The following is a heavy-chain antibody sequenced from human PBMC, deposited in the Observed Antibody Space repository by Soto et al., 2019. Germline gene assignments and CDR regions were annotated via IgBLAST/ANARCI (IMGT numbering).Heavy chain of an antibody. CDR3: AYSTGWYRHDV. V-gene: IGHV4-4*02. J-gene: IGHJ3*01. CDR2: ILHSGET. D-gene: IGHD6-19*01. CDR1: GDSITNSRW. Sequence: QVQLQESGPGLVKPSGTLSLTCAVSGDSITNSRWWTWVRQPPGKGLEWIGDILHSGETNYNPSHKNRVFISVDKSQNQFSLRVSSVTAADTAVYYCAYSTGWYRHDVWGQGTLVTVSS.